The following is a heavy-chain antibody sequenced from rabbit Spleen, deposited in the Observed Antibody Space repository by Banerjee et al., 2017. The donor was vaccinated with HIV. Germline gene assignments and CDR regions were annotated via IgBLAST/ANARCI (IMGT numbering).Heavy chain of an antibody. V-gene: IGHV1S45*01. J-gene: IGHJ4*01. D-gene: IGHD1-1*01. CDR3: ARDLAAWNSGSYAFNL. CDR2: INIVTGKS. CDR1: GFSFRGSYY. Sequence: QLVESGGGLVQPGGSLKLTCTASGFSFRGSYYMCWVRQAPGKGLEWIACINIVTGKSVYASWAKGRFVMSRTSSTTVTMRMTSLTGADTATYFCARDLAAWNSGSYAFNLWGPGTLVTVS.